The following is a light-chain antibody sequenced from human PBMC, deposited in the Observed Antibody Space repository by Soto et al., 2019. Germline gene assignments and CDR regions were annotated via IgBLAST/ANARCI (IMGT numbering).Light chain of an antibody. CDR1: SSDVGGYNY. J-gene: IGLJ1*01. V-gene: IGLV2-14*03. CDR2: DVT. CDR3: SSYCRRSTYV. Sequence: QSVLTQPASVSGSPGQSITVSCTGTSSDVGGYNYVSWYQQHPGKAPRLMIYDVTNRPSGVSDRFSGSKSGNTASLTISGLQAEYEADYYSSSYCRRSTYVFGTGTKLTVL.